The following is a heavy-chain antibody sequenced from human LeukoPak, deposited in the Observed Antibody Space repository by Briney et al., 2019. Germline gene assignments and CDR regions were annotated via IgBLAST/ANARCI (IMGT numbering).Heavy chain of an antibody. CDR3: ARVARVLYYYYYMDV. V-gene: IGHV1-18*01. Sequence: ASVKVSCKASGYTFTSYGISWVRQAPGQGLEWTGWISAYNGNTNYARKLQGRVTMTTDTSTSTAYMELRSLRSDDTAVYYCARVARVLYYYYYMDVWGKGTTVTISS. J-gene: IGHJ6*03. CDR1: GYTFTSYG. CDR2: ISAYNGNT.